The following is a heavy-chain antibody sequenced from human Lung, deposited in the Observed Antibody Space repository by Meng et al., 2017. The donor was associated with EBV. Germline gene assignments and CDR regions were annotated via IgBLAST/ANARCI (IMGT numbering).Heavy chain of an antibody. D-gene: IGHD3-10*02. CDR2: TYFRSKYYN. J-gene: IGHJ4*02. CDR1: GNLYSGNSAA. Sequence: PPSLTCALSGNLYSGNSAAWNWFRQSQSRGLGWLGRTYFRSKYYNDYALSVKSQITINPDTSKNQFSLQLNSVTPEDTAIYYCERDWGDVRGGFDFWGQGTLVTVSS. V-gene: IGHV6-1*01. CDR3: ERDWGDVRGGFDF.